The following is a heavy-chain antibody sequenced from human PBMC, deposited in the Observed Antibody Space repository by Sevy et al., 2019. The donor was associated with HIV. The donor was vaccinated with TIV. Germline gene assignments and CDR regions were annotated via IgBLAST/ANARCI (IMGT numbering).Heavy chain of an antibody. J-gene: IGHJ4*02. CDR3: AKDDRTVDTAMPVIPHFDY. CDR1: GFTFSSYA. CDR2: ISGSGGST. Sequence: GGSLRLSCAASGFTFSSYAMSWVRQAPGKGLEWVSAISGSGGSTYYADSVKGRFTISRDNSKNTLYLQMNGLRAEDTAVYYCAKDDRTVDTAMPVIPHFDYWGQGTLVTVSS. D-gene: IGHD5-18*01. V-gene: IGHV3-23*01.